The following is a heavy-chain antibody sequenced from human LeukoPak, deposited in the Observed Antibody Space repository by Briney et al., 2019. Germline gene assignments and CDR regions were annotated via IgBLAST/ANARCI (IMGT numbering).Heavy chain of an antibody. CDR3: ARYDSHYVDY. CDR2: IKQDGSEK. Sequence: GGSLRLSCVASGFTFSSYWMSWLRQAPGKGLEWVANIKQDGSEKYYMDSVKGRFTISRDNAKNTLYLQMNSLRAEDTAVYYCARYDSHYVDYWGQGTLVTVSS. J-gene: IGHJ4*02. D-gene: IGHD3-9*01. CDR1: GFTFSSYW. V-gene: IGHV3-7*01.